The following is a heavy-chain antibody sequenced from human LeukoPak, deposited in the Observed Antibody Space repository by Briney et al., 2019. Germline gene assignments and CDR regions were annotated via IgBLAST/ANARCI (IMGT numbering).Heavy chain of an antibody. CDR1: GISINTYY. CDR2: VHHTGSA. D-gene: IGHD4/OR15-4a*01. V-gene: IGHV4-59*01. J-gene: IGHJ6*02. CDR3: ARDSWDYIAMDV. Sequence: SETLSLTCTVSGISINTYYWSWIRQPPGKGLEWIGYVHHTGSADYNPSLRSRVTISLDTSKDQFSLKLTSATAADTAVYYCARDSWDYIAMDVWGPGTTVIVSS.